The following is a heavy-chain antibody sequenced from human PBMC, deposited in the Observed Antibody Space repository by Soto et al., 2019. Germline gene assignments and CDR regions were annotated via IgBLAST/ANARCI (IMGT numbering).Heavy chain of an antibody. J-gene: IGHJ4*02. CDR1: GYTFTSYG. CDR2: ISAYNSNT. V-gene: IGHV1-18*01. D-gene: IGHD5-12*01. CDR3: ARDLLVEMATWPGFDY. Sequence: QVQLVQSGAEVKKPGASVKVSCKASGYTFTSYGISWVRQAPGQGLEWMGAISAYNSNTNYAQKLQGRVTMTTDTATSTAYMELRSLRSDDTAVYYCARDLLVEMATWPGFDYWGQGTLVTVSS.